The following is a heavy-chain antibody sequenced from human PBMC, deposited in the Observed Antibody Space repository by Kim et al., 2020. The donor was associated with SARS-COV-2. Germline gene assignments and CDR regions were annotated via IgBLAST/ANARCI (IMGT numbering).Heavy chain of an antibody. CDR1: GFPFSTFE. V-gene: IGHV3-48*03. Sequence: GGSLRLSCAASGFPFSTFEMDWVRQAPGKGLEWVSYINPSGDKTYYADSVKGRFAISRDKARNSLYLQMNSLRAEDTAVYYCTRDRQNGLATYYKRGDYWGQGTLVTVSS. D-gene: IGHD3-10*01. CDR2: INPSGDKT. CDR3: TRDRQNGLATYYKRGDY. J-gene: IGHJ4*02.